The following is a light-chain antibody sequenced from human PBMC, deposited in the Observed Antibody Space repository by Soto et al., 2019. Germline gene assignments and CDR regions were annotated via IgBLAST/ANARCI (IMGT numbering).Light chain of an antibody. J-gene: IGLJ1*01. Sequence: QSVLTQPPSVSAAPGQKVTITCSGSSSNIGKNYISWYQQLPGTAPKLLIYDSSQRPSGIPDRVSGSKSGTSATLGITGLQTGDEADYYCATWDSSLSAYVFGTGTKLTVL. V-gene: IGLV1-51*01. CDR1: SSNIGKNY. CDR3: ATWDSSLSAYV. CDR2: DSS.